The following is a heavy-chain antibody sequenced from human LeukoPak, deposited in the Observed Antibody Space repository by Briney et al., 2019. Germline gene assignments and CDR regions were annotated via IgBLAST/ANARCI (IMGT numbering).Heavy chain of an antibody. CDR2: IYYSGST. Sequence: SETLSLTCTVSGCSISSYYWSWIRQPPGKGLEWVGYIYYSGSTNYNASLKSRVTISVDTSKSQYSLKLRSVTAADTAVYYCARYPGLEGTGSRGAFDNWGQGTLVTVSS. D-gene: IGHD3-10*01. V-gene: IGHV4-59*01. CDR3: ARYPGLEGTGSRGAFDN. J-gene: IGHJ4*02. CDR1: GCSISSYY.